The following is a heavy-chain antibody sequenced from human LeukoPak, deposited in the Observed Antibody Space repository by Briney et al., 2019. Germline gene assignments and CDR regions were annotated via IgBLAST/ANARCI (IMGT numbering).Heavy chain of an antibody. Sequence: GGSLRLSCAASGFTFTNYAMNWVRQAPGKGLEWVSSISTSSSFIYYADSVKGRFTISRDNAKNSLYLQMNSLRAEDTAVYYCATDLSYTSSWSDYWGQGTLVTVSS. CDR3: ATDLSYTSSWSDY. CDR2: ISTSSSFI. V-gene: IGHV3-21*01. CDR1: GFTFTNYA. J-gene: IGHJ4*02. D-gene: IGHD6-13*01.